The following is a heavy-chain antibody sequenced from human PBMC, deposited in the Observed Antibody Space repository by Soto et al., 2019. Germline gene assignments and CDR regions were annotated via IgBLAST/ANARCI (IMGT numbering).Heavy chain of an antibody. CDR3: AALGAAAGYYFDY. CDR2: IIPIFGTA. V-gene: IGHV1-69*13. J-gene: IGHJ4*02. D-gene: IGHD6-13*01. CDR1: GGTFSSYA. Sequence: SVKVSCKASGGTFSSYAISWVRQAPGQGLEWMGGIIPIFGTANYAQKFQGRVTITADESTSTAYMELSSLRSEDTAVYYCAALGAAAGYYFDYWGQGTLVTVSS.